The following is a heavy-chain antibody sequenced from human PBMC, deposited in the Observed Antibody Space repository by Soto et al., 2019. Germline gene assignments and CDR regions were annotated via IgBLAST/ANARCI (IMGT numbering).Heavy chain of an antibody. J-gene: IGHJ4*02. Sequence: PSETLSLTCTVSGGSISSGGYYWSWIRQHPGKGLEWIGYIYYSGSTYYNPSLKSRVTISVDTSKNQFSLKLSSVTAADTAVYYCERDPWNYGYYFDYWGQGTLVTVSS. V-gene: IGHV4-31*03. D-gene: IGHD1-7*01. CDR1: GGSISSGGYY. CDR3: ERDPWNYGYYFDY. CDR2: IYYSGST.